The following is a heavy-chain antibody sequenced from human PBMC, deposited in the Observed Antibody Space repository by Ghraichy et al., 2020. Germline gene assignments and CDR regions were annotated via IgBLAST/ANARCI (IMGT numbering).Heavy chain of an antibody. J-gene: IGHJ4*02. D-gene: IGHD3-3*01. V-gene: IGHV3-23*01. CDR1: GFTFSSYA. CDR3: ASFWDPSFGVTYWEY. Sequence: GGSLRLSCAASGFTFSSYAMTWVRQAPGKGLEWVSAISGSGGSTYYADSVKGRFTISRDNSKNTLYLQMNSLRAEDTAVYYCASFWDPSFGVTYWEYWGQGTLVTVSS. CDR2: ISGSGGST.